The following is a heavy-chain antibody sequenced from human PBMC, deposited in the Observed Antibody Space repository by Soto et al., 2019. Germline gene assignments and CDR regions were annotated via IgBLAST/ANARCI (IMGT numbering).Heavy chain of an antibody. CDR2: TRNKANSYTT. V-gene: IGHV3-72*01. CDR3: ARPPYYDAFDI. Sequence: EVQLVESGGGLVQPGGSLRLSCAASGFTFSDHYMDWVRQAPGKGLEWVGRTRNKANSYTTEYAASVKGRFTISRDDSKNSLYLQMNSLKTEDTAVYYCARPPYYDAFDIWGQGTMVTVSS. J-gene: IGHJ3*02. CDR1: GFTFSDHY. D-gene: IGHD3-10*01.